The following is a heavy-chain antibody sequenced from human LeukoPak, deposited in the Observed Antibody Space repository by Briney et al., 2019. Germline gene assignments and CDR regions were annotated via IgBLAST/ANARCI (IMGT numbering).Heavy chain of an antibody. D-gene: IGHD3-10*01. CDR3: ARRRYYGSGSRLETNYYYYGMDV. V-gene: IGHV4-39*07. CDR2: IYYSGIT. J-gene: IGHJ6*02. Sequence: PSETLSLTCTVSGDSISSSGYYWGWIRQPPGKGLEWIVSIYYSGITYYNPSLKSRVTISVDTSKNQFSLKLSSVTAADTAVYYCARRRYYGSGSRLETNYYYYGMDVWGQGTTVTVSS. CDR1: GDSISSSGYY.